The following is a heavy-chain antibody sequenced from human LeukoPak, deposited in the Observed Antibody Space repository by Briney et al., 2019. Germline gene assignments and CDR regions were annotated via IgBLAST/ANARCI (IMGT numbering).Heavy chain of an antibody. J-gene: IGHJ4*02. V-gene: IGHV1-24*01. CDR3: ATNSGYDFSYFDY. D-gene: IGHD5-12*01. CDR1: GYTLTELS. Sequence: ASVKVSCKVSGYTLTELSMHWVRQAPGKGLEWMGGFDPEDGETIYAQKFQGRVTMTEDTSTDTAYMELSSLRSEDTAVYHCATNSGYDFSYFDYWGQGTLVTVSS. CDR2: FDPEDGET.